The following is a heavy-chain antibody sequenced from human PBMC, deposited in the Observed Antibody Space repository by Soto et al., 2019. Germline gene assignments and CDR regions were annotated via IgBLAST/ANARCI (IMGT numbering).Heavy chain of an antibody. CDR3: TVLTPGLTG. CDR1: GFTFSSYA. V-gene: IGHV3-30-3*01. CDR2: ISYDGSNK. J-gene: IGHJ4*02. D-gene: IGHD3-9*01. Sequence: HPGGSLRLSCAASGFTFSSYAMHWVRQAPGKGLEWVAVISYDGSNKYYADSVKGRFTISRDNSKNTLYLQMNSLRAEDTAVYYSTVLTPGLTGWGQGTLVTVSS.